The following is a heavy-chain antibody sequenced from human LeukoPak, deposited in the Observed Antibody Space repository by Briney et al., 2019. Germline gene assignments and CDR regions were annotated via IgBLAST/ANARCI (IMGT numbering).Heavy chain of an antibody. Sequence: GGSLRLSCAASGFAFSSYAMSWVRQAPGKGLEWVSAISGSGGSTYYADSVKGRFTISRDNSKNTLYLQMNSLRAEDTAVYYCARDMYGYNPFDYWGQGTLVTVSS. D-gene: IGHD5-24*01. CDR1: GFAFSSYA. J-gene: IGHJ4*02. CDR3: ARDMYGYNPFDY. V-gene: IGHV3-23*01. CDR2: ISGSGGST.